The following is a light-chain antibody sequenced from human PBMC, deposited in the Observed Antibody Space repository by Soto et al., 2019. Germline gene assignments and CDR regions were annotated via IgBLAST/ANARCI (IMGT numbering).Light chain of an antibody. CDR3: QQSYSTSSIT. CDR1: QGISSY. J-gene: IGKJ5*01. Sequence: AIALDRSDFCSSAFTSDSDTVTCRASQGISSYLAWYQQKPGKAPKLLIYAASTLQSGVPSRFSGSGSGTDFTLTISSLQPEDFATYYCQQSYSTSSITFGQGTRLENK. V-gene: IGKV1-8*01. CDR2: AAS.